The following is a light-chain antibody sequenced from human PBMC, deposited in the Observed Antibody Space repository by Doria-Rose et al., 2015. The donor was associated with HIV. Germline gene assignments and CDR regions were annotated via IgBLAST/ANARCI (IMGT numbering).Light chain of an antibody. J-gene: IGLJ2*01. Sequence: QSVVTQPPSVSGAPGQRVTISCTGSSSNIVADSDVHWYQQLPGTAPKLLIYGNSNRSSGVPDRFSGSKSGTSASLAITGLQAEDEADYYCQSYDSSLSGSVVFGGGTKLTVL. CDR1: SSNIVADSD. CDR3: QSYDSSLSGSVV. CDR2: GNS. V-gene: IGLV1-40*01.